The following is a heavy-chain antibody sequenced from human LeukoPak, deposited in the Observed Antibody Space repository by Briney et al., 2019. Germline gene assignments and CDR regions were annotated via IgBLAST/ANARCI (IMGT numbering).Heavy chain of an antibody. J-gene: IGHJ6*03. Sequence: GGSLRLSCAASAFPFGSYDMNWVRQAPGKGLEWLSSISNSGSTIYYADSVKGRFTISRDNAKNSLYLQMNSLRAEDTAVYYCARKWLPANYYYMDVWGKGTTVTVSS. V-gene: IGHV3-48*01. CDR2: ISNSGSTI. CDR3: ARKWLPANYYYMDV. D-gene: IGHD5-24*01. CDR1: AFPFGSYD.